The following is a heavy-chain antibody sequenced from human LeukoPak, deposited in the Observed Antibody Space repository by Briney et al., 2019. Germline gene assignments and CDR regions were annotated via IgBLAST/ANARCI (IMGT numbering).Heavy chain of an antibody. Sequence: GGSLSLSCAASGFTFGSSAMSWVRQAPGKGLEWVSAVSNSGGSTFYADSVMGRFTISRDNSRNTLYLQMNSLRAEDTAVYYCVRDRPYFDYWGQGTLVTVSS. V-gene: IGHV3-23*01. CDR2: VSNSGGST. CDR3: VRDRPYFDY. CDR1: GFTFGSSA. J-gene: IGHJ4*02.